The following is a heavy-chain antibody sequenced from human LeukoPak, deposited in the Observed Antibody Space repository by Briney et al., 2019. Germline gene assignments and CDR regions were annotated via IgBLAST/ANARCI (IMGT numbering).Heavy chain of an antibody. D-gene: IGHD3-22*01. J-gene: IGHJ1*01. V-gene: IGHV4-31*03. CDR2: IYYSGST. Sequence: PSETLSLTCTVSGGSISSGGYYWSWIRQHPGKGLEWIGYIYYSGSTYYNPSLKSRVTISVDTSKNQFSLKLSSVTAADTAVYYCARGGDITMIVFGNFQHWGQGTLVTVSS. CDR3: ARGGDITMIVFGNFQH. CDR1: GGSISSGGYY.